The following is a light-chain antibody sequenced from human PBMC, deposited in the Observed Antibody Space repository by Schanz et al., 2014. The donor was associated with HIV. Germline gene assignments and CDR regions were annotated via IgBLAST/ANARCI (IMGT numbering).Light chain of an antibody. J-gene: IGLJ2*01. CDR3: AAWDDSPTGSV. CDR2: SHD. Sequence: QSVLTQPPSASGTPGQRVTISCSGSSSNIGSHAVNWYQQPPGTAPRLLIYSHDQRPSGVPERFSGSKSGTSASLAISGLQTEAEADYYCAAWDDSPTGSVFGAGTKLTVL. V-gene: IGLV1-44*01. CDR1: SSNIGSHA.